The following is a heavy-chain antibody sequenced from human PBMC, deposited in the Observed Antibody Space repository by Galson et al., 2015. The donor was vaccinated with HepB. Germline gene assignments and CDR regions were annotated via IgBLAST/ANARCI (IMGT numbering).Heavy chain of an antibody. Sequence: CAISGDSVSSSSAAWNWIRRSPSRGLEWLGRTYYRSKWYNDYALSVKSRIIINPEATRNQLSLQLKSVTPEDTAVYSFARDLQQWRVVPATSFDYWGQGSLVIVSS. V-gene: IGHV6-1*01. D-gene: IGHD2-15*01. CDR2: TYYRSKWYN. CDR1: GDSVSSSSAA. CDR3: ARDLQQWRVVPATSFDY. J-gene: IGHJ4*02.